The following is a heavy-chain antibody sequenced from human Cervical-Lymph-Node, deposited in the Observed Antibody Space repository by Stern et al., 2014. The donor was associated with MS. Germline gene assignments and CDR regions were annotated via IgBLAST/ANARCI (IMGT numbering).Heavy chain of an antibody. CDR3: ARHVQGFDY. CDR2: IYPYDSDT. V-gene: IGHV5-51*01. Sequence: VQLVQSGAEVKKPGESLKISCKLSGYSFTNYYIAWVRQMPGKGLEWMGVIYPYDSDTTYIPSFQGQVTISADKSITTAYLQWSSLRASDTAMYYCARHVQGFDYWGQGTLVTVSS. J-gene: IGHJ4*02. CDR1: GYSFTNYY.